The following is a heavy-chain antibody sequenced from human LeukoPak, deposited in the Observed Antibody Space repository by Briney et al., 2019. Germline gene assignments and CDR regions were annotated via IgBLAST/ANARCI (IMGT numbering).Heavy chain of an antibody. Sequence: SVTVSFKASGGTFSSYAISWVRQAPGQGLEWMGGIIPIFGTANYAQKFQGRVTITADESTSTAYMELSSLRSEDTAVYYCARDNPYYDFWSGYSPGAFDIWGQGTMVTVSS. V-gene: IGHV1-69*13. D-gene: IGHD3-3*01. CDR1: GGTFSSYA. CDR3: ARDNPYYDFWSGYSPGAFDI. J-gene: IGHJ3*02. CDR2: IIPIFGTA.